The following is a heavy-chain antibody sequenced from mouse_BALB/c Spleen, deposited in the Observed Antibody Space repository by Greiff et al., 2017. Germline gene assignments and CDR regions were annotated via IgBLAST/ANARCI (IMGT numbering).Heavy chain of an antibody. Sequence: EVMLVESGGGLVQPGGSLRLSCATSGFTFTDYYMSWVRQPPGKALEWLGFIRNKANGYTTEYSASVKGRFTISRDNSQSILYLQMNTLRAEDSATYYCARDIRYYFDYWGQGTSVTVSS. CDR3: ARDIRYYFDY. V-gene: IGHV7-3*02. CDR1: GFTFTDYY. D-gene: IGHD1-1*01. CDR2: IRNKANGYTT. J-gene: IGHJ4*01.